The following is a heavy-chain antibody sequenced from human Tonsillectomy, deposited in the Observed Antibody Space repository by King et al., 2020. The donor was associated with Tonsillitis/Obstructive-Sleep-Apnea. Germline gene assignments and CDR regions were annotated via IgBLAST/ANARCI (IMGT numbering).Heavy chain of an antibody. CDR1: GYNFGVYH. CDR2: INPRSGDT. Sequence: VQLVQSGPEVRKPGASVQVSCKASGYNFGVYHINWVRQAPGQGLEWIGRINPRSGDTDFGQDFQGRVTMTRDTSISTAYMDLISLRSDDTAVYYCARDRRGISLPGGGFDTWGQGSLVIVSS. D-gene: IGHD3-9*01. J-gene: IGHJ4*02. V-gene: IGHV1-2*06. CDR3: ARDRRGISLPGGGFDT.